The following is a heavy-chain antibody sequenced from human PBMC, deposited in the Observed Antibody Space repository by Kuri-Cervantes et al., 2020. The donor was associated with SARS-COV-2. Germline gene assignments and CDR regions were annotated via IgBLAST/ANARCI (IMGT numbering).Heavy chain of an antibody. V-gene: IGHV3-73*01. D-gene: IGHD2-15*01. CDR1: GFTFRGSA. Sequence: GGSLRLSCAASGFTFRGSAMHWVRQASGKGLEWLGRIRSKSSNYATAYAASVKGRFTVSRDDSKNTAFLQMNSLKTKDTAVYYCTRSGGSWNDAFDIWGQGTMVTVSS. CDR2: IRSKSSNYAT. J-gene: IGHJ3*02. CDR3: TRSGGSWNDAFDI.